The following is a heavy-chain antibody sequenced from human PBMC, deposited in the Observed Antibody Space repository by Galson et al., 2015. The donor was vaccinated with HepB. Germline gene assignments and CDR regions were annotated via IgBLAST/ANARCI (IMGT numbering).Heavy chain of an antibody. CDR2: IRYDGSNT. V-gene: IGHV3-30*02. Sequence: SLRLSCAASGFTFSRFGMHWVRQAPGKGLEWVSFIRYDGSNTYFAESVKGRFTIYRDNSKNRLHLQMNSLRAEDTAIYYCGKDQMPTIYRSIDSWGQGTLVTVSS. J-gene: IGHJ4*02. D-gene: IGHD3-3*01. CDR3: GKDQMPTIYRSIDS. CDR1: GFTFSRFG.